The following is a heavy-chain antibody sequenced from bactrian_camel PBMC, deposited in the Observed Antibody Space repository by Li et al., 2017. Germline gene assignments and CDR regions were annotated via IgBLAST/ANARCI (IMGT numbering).Heavy chain of an antibody. CDR2: IVRGSHT. Sequence: VQLVESGGGSVHSGGSLRLSCAASGDTSRIATRAWFRQATGKEREAVAAIVRGSHTDYHAAVKGRFTISRDNAKNTVYLQLNSLKTEDVAMYYCAKARGYGGAWQKYGVDSWGKGTQVTVS. CDR1: GDTSRIAT. D-gene: IGHD5*01. J-gene: IGHJ7*01. V-gene: IGHV3S53*01.